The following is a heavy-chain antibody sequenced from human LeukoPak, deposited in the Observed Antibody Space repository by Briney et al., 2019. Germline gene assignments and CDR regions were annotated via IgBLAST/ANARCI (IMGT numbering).Heavy chain of an antibody. D-gene: IGHD3-22*01. Sequence: PGGSLRLSCAASGFTFSNYWMSWVRQAPGKGLEWLANINKDGSEMYYVDSVKGRFTISRDNGKNSLYLQINSLRADDTAVYYCARDQGSMIVVRTTTWYFDLWGRGTPVTVSS. CDR2: INKDGSEM. J-gene: IGHJ2*01. CDR1: GFTFSNYW. CDR3: ARDQGSMIVVRTTTWYFDL. V-gene: IGHV3-7*01.